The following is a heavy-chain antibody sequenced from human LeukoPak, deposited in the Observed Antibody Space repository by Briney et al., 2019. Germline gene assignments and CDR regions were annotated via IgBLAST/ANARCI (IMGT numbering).Heavy chain of an antibody. V-gene: IGHV3-53*01. D-gene: IGHD4-17*01. CDR1: GFTVSSNY. CDR3: AVSDYGDDGWVY. CDR2: IYSGGNT. Sequence: GGSLRLSCAASGFTVSSNYMSWVRQAPGKGLEWVSVIYSGGNTYYADSVKGRFTISRDNSKNTLYLQMNSLRAEDTAVYYCAVSDYGDDGWVYWGQGTLVTVSS. J-gene: IGHJ4*02.